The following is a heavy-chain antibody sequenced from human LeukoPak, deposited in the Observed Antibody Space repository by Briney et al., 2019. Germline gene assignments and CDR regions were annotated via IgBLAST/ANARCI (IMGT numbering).Heavy chain of an antibody. CDR2: IRSKANSYAT. CDR1: GFTFSGSA. J-gene: IGHJ6*03. Sequence: PGGSLRLSCAASGFTFSGSAKHWVRQASGKGLEWVGRIRSKANSYATAYAASVKGRFTISRDDSKNTAYLQMNSLKTEDTAVYYCTRSYSGSYSFRYYYMDVWGKGTTVTVSS. CDR3: TRSYSGSYSFRYYYMDV. D-gene: IGHD1-26*01. V-gene: IGHV3-73*01.